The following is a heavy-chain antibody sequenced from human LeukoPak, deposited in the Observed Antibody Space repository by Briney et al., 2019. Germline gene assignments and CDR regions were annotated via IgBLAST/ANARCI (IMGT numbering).Heavy chain of an antibody. CDR1: GGSISSSSYY. V-gene: IGHV4-39*07. CDR3: ARDIGGAGY. D-gene: IGHD6-19*01. Sequence: SETLSLTCTVSGGSISSSSYYWGWIRQPPGKGLEWIGSIYHSGRTIYNPSLTSRVTISVDTSKNQFSLKLNSVTAADTAVYYCARDIGGAGYWGQGTLVTVSS. CDR2: IYHSGRT. J-gene: IGHJ4*02.